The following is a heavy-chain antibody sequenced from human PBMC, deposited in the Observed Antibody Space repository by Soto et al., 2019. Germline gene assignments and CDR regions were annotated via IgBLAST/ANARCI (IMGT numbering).Heavy chain of an antibody. CDR2: IHPRDSDT. V-gene: IGHV5-51*01. J-gene: IGHJ5*02. CDR1: GYSFINYW. D-gene: IGHD3-10*01. CDR3: ARLTYQYGWFDP. Sequence: GESLKISCKGSGYSFINYWIGWVRQMPGKGLEWMGIIHPRDSDTRYSPSFQGQVTISVDKFFTTAYLQWSSLEASDTAMYYCARLTYQYGWFDPWGQGTLVTVSS.